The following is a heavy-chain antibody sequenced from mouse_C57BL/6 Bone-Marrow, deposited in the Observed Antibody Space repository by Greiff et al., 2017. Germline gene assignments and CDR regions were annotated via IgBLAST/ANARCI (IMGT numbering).Heavy chain of an antibody. V-gene: IGHV2-9*01. J-gene: IGHJ3*01. D-gene: IGHD2-1*01. CDR2: IWGGGST. Sequence: VQLQESGPGLVAPSQSLSITCTVSGFSLPSYGVDWVRQPPGKGLEWLGVIWGGGSTNYNSALMSRLSISKDNSKSPVFLKMNSLQTDDTAMYYCAKHEGWDGNYGGVFAYWGQGTLVTVSA. CDR1: GFSLPSYG. CDR3: AKHEGWDGNYGGVFAY.